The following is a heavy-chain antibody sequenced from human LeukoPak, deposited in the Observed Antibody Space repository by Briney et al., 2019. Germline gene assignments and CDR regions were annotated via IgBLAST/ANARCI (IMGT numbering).Heavy chain of an antibody. D-gene: IGHD3-9*01. CDR1: GFTFGDYS. CDR3: TREIRYFDWFQADY. Sequence: GGSLRLSCTTSGFTFGDYSMSWFRQAPGKGLEGVGFIRSKGYGGTAEYAAPVKGRFTISRDDSNSIAYLQTDSLETEDTAVYYCTREIRYFDWFQADYWGQGTLVTVSS. V-gene: IGHV3-49*03. J-gene: IGHJ4*02. CDR2: IRSKGYGGTA.